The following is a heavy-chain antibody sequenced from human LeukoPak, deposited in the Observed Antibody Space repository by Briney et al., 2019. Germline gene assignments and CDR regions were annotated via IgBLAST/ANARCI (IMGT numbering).Heavy chain of an antibody. CDR1: GGTFSSYA. CDR2: IIPILGIA. J-gene: IGHJ5*02. D-gene: IGHD6-19*01. Sequence: SVKVSCKASGGTFSSYAISWVRQAPGQGLEWMGRIIPILGIANYAQKFQGRLTITADKSTSTAYMELSSLRSEDTAVYYCATATVAGTAHWFDPWGQGTLVTVSS. CDR3: ATATVAGTAHWFDP. V-gene: IGHV1-69*04.